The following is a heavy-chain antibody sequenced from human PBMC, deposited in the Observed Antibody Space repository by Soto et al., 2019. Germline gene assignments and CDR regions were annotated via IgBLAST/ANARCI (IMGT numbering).Heavy chain of an antibody. Sequence: SETRRLNYTVSGGSISNYYWILIRQPPGKGLEWIGYIFYSGSTNCNPSLKSRVTISVDTSKNQFSLKLSSVTAADTAVYYCARRYSSSSDYWGQGTLVTVSS. CDR2: IFYSGST. D-gene: IGHD6-13*01. V-gene: IGHV4-59*08. J-gene: IGHJ4*02. CDR3: ARRYSSSSDY. CDR1: GGSISNYY.